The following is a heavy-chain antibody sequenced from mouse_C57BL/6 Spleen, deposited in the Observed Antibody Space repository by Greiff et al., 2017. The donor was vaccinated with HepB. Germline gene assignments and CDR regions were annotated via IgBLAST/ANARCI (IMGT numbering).Heavy chain of an antibody. CDR2: INPNNGGT. D-gene: IGHD2-3*01. CDR3: ARSGGYDGYFAWFAY. V-gene: IGHV1-22*01. CDR1: GYTFTDYN. Sequence: EVQLQQSGPELVKPGASVKMSCKASGYTFTDYNMHWVKQSHGKSLEWIGYINPNNGGTSYNQKFKGKATLTVNKSSSTAYMELRSLTSEDSAVYYCARSGGYDGYFAWFAYWGQGTLVTVSA. J-gene: IGHJ3*01.